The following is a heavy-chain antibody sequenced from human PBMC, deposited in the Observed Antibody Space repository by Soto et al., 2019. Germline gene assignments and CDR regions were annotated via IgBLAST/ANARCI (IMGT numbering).Heavy chain of an antibody. CDR2: IHDSGST. Sequence: PSETLSLTCAFYVGSFSGYYWSCIRHPPGKGLEWIGEIHDSGSTNYNPSLKSRLIISVDTSRNQFSLKLSSVTAADTAVYYCARGVRSPSSWYSEYWGQGTLASVSS. J-gene: IGHJ4*02. D-gene: IGHD6-13*01. CDR3: ARGVRSPSSWYSEY. CDR1: VGSFSGYY. V-gene: IGHV4-34*01.